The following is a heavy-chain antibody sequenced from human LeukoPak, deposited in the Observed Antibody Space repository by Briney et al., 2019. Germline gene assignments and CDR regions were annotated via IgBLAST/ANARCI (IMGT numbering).Heavy chain of an antibody. Sequence: SETLSLTCAVSGGSISSSSYYWGWIRQPPGKGLEWIGYIYYSGSTNYNPSLKSRVTISVDTSKNQFSLKLSSVTAADTAVYYCARDVGAGRVRYYFMDVWGKGTTVTISS. D-gene: IGHD6-13*01. V-gene: IGHV4-61*01. CDR3: ARDVGAGRVRYYFMDV. J-gene: IGHJ6*03. CDR2: IYYSGST. CDR1: GGSISSSSYY.